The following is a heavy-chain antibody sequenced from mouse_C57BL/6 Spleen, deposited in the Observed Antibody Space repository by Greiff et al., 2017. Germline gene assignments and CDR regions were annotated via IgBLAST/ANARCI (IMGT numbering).Heavy chain of an antibody. CDR2: IYPGSGST. D-gene: IGHD1-1*01. Sequence: VQLQQPGAELVKPGASVKMSCKASGYTFTSYWITWVKQRPGQGLEWIGDIYPGSGSTNYNEKFKSKATLTVDTSSSTAYMQLSSLTSEDSAVYYCARATTVVRAMDYWGQGTSVTVSS. J-gene: IGHJ4*01. CDR3: ARATTVVRAMDY. V-gene: IGHV1-55*01. CDR1: GYTFTSYW.